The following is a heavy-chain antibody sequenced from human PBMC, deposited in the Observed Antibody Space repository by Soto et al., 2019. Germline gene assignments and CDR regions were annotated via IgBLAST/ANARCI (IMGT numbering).Heavy chain of an antibody. CDR3: AKSHYESSAYYIIDH. CDR1: GGSISGGC. Sequence: SETLSLTCTVSGGSISGGCWSWIRKCQRKGLEWIGYFCYTTSNNYNPSLKSRVTISVDRSKTQCSLKLTSVTAADTAVYYCAKSHYESSAYYIIDHWGQGTLVTVSS. J-gene: IGHJ5*02. D-gene: IGHD3-22*01. V-gene: IGHV4-59*13. CDR2: FCYTTSN.